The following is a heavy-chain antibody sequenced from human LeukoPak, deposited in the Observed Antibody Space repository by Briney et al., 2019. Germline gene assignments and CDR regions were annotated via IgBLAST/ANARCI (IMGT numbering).Heavy chain of an antibody. V-gene: IGHV4-34*01. CDR3: ARGSIYSYYDSSGYYLNWFDP. CDR1: GGSFSGYY. D-gene: IGHD3-22*01. J-gene: IGHJ5*02. CDR2: INHSGST. Sequence: SETLSLTCAVYGGSFSGYYWSWIRQPPGKGLEWIGEINHSGSTNYNPSLKSRVTISVDTSKNQFSLKLSSVTAADTAVYYCARGSIYSYYDSSGYYLNWFDPWGQGTLVTVSS.